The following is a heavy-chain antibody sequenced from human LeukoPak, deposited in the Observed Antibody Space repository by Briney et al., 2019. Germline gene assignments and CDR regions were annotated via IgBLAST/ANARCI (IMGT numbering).Heavy chain of an antibody. CDR1: GFTFSSYA. D-gene: IGHD6-19*01. CDR3: AKDYVSSGWRLNLNYFDY. CDR2: ISGSGGST. Sequence: GGSLRLSCAASGFTFSSYAMSWVRQAPGTGLRWVSAISGSGGSTYYADSVKGRFTISRDNSKNTLYLQMNSLRAEDTAVYYCAKDYVSSGWRLNLNYFDYWGQGALVTVSS. V-gene: IGHV3-23*01. J-gene: IGHJ4*02.